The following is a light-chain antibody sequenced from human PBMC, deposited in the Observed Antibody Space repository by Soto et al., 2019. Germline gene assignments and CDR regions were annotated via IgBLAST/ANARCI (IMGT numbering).Light chain of an antibody. CDR1: QTISSW. CDR3: QHYNSYSEA. Sequence: DIQMTQSPSTLSGSVGDRVTITCRASQTISSWLAWYQQKPGKAPKLLIYKASTLKSGVPSRFSGSGSGTEFTLTISSLKPDDFATYYCQHYNSYSEAFGQGTKVGLK. CDR2: KAS. J-gene: IGKJ1*01. V-gene: IGKV1-5*03.